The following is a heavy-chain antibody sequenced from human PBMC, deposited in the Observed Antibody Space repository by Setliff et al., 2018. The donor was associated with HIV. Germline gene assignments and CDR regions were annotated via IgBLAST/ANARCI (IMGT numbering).Heavy chain of an antibody. CDR1: GDNFNNVA. D-gene: IGHD3-10*01. J-gene: IGHJ5*02. Sequence: ASVKVSCKASGDNFNNVAFNWVRQAPGQGLEWMGGILPIFGATDYAQKFQGRLTLTAVQSENSVYMELISLRSDDTAVYYCTNRGGSGTNVGNWFDPWGQGTLVTVSS. CDR2: ILPIFGAT. CDR3: TNRGGSGTNVGNWFDP. V-gene: IGHV1-69*13.